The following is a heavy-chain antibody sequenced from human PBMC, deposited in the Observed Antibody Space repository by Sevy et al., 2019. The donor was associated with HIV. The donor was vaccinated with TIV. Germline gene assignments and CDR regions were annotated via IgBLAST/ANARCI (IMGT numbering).Heavy chain of an antibody. V-gene: IGHV3-23*01. J-gene: IGHJ6*02. Sequence: GGSLRLSCAASGFNFINYGMSWVRQAPGKGLEWVSVISGSGDTTNYADSVKGRFVISRDNSKNTMYLQLNSLRAEDTAVYYCAKDVRVALVVPSPGHGMDVWGHGTSVTVSS. CDR1: GFNFINYG. D-gene: IGHD2-15*01. CDR3: AKDVRVALVVPSPGHGMDV. CDR2: ISGSGDTT.